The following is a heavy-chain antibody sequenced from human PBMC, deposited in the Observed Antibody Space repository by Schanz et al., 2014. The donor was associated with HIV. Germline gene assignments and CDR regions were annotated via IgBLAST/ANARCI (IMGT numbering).Heavy chain of an antibody. V-gene: IGHV1-18*01. CDR3: ARGYCSGGTCYSGDY. CDR1: GYTFTNYG. Sequence: QVKLVQSGAEVKKPGASVTVSCKASGYTFTNYGINWVRQAPGQGLEWMGWISGYIGNTNYAQNLQGRVTMTADTFTSTAYMELRSLTSDDTAVYYCARGYCSGGTCYSGDYWGQGTLVTVSS. CDR2: ISGYIGNT. D-gene: IGHD2-15*01. J-gene: IGHJ4*02.